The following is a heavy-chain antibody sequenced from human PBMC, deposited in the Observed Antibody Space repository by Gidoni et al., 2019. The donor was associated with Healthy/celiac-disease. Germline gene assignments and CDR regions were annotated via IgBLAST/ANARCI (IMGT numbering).Heavy chain of an antibody. CDR1: GFTFSDHY. Sequence: EVQLVESGGGLVQPGGSLRLSCAASGFTFSDHYRDWVRQAPGKGLEWVGRTRNKANSYSTEYVASVKGRFTISRDDSKNSLYMQMNSLKTEDTAVYYCARVLGEWELQSGAFDIWGQGTMVTVSS. CDR3: ARVLGEWELQSGAFDI. J-gene: IGHJ3*02. CDR2: TRNKANSYST. V-gene: IGHV3-72*01. D-gene: IGHD1-26*01.